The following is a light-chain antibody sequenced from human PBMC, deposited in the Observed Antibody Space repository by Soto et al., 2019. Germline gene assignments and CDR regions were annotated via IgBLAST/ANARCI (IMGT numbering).Light chain of an antibody. CDR1: QSVSSY. V-gene: IGKV3-11*01. CDR3: QQYNNWLT. J-gene: IGKJ4*01. Sequence: EIVLTQSPATLSLSPGERATLSCRASQSVSSYLAWYQQKPGQAPRLLIYDASNRATGIPARFSGSGSGTDFTLTISSLEPEDFALYYCQQYNNWLTFGGGTKVDIK. CDR2: DAS.